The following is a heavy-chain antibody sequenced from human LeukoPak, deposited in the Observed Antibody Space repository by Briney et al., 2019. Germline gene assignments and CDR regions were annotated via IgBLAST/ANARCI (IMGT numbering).Heavy chain of an antibody. Sequence: PGGSLRLSCAASGFTFTSYAMSWVRQAPGKGLEWVSTLSASGGSTYYADFVKGRFTISRDNSKNTVYLQMNNLRAEDTAVYYCARISRWGPYWGQGILVTVSS. CDR1: GFTFTSYA. D-gene: IGHD3-16*01. CDR2: LSASGGST. J-gene: IGHJ4*02. V-gene: IGHV3-23*01. CDR3: ARISRWGPY.